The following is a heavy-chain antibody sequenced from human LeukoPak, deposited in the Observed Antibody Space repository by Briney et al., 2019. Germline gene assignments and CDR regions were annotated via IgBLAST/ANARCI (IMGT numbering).Heavy chain of an antibody. Sequence: PGGSLRLSCAASGFTFSNAWMNWVRQAPGKGLEWVGRIKSKTDGGTTDYAAPVKGRFTISRDDSKNTLYLQMNSLKTEDTAVYYCTTDRIYDVLRYFDWLAYGNYFDYWGQGTLVTVSS. CDR1: GFTFSNAW. D-gene: IGHD3-9*01. CDR2: IKSKTDGGTT. J-gene: IGHJ4*02. CDR3: TTDRIYDVLRYFDWLAYGNYFDY. V-gene: IGHV3-15*01.